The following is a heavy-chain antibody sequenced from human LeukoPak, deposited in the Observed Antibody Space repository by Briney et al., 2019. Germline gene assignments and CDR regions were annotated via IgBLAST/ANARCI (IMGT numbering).Heavy chain of an antibody. Sequence: ASVKVSCKASGYTFTSYGISWVRQAPGQGLEWMGWMNPNSGNTGYAQKFQGRVTMTRNTSISTAYMELSSLRSEDTAVYYCARGLVFRGIKSHIVVVTAILGYWGQGTLVTVSS. CDR3: ARGLVFRGIKSHIVVVTAILGY. CDR2: MNPNSGNT. J-gene: IGHJ4*02. V-gene: IGHV1-8*02. D-gene: IGHD2-21*02. CDR1: GYTFTSYG.